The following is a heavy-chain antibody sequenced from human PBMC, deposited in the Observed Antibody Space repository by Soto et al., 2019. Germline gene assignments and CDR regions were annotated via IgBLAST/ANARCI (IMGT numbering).Heavy chain of an antibody. CDR1: GNTFTTYA. Sequence: QVQLVQSGAEVMKPGASVKVSCKASGNTFTTYAVHWVRQAPGQGLEYMGWIDTGSGDTRYSQKSRPRLTNTRDSSARKSYLDRNGGTLEAAPGNYGAGLGLSRHRDGGPGTLVPVPS. J-gene: IGHJ4*02. CDR2: IDTGSGDT. V-gene: IGHV1-3*04. CDR3: AGLGLSRHRD. D-gene: IGHD2-21*02.